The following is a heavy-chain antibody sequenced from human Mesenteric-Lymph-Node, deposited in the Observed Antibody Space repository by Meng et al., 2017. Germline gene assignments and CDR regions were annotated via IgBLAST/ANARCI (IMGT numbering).Heavy chain of an antibody. Sequence: GESLKISCAASGFTFSSYAMHWVRQAPGKGLEYVSAISSNGGSTYYADSVKGRFTISRDNAKNSLYLQMNSLRAEDTAVYYCARAAGGGTTGTWDAFDIWGQGTMVTVSS. D-gene: IGHD1-1*01. J-gene: IGHJ3*02. CDR2: ISSNGGST. V-gene: IGHV3-64*02. CDR1: GFTFSSYA. CDR3: ARAAGGGTTGTWDAFDI.